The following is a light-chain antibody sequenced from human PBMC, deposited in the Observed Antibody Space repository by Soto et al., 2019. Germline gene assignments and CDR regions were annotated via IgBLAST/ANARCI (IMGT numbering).Light chain of an antibody. Sequence: DIQMTQSPSSLSASVGDRVTITCRASQSVSIYLNWYQQKPGKAPKLLIFTASSLQSGVPSRFSGSGSGTDITLTISGLQPEDFGTYYCQQSSSSPQTFGQGTKVEIK. V-gene: IGKV1-39*01. CDR2: TAS. CDR3: QQSSSSPQT. CDR1: QSVSIY. J-gene: IGKJ2*01.